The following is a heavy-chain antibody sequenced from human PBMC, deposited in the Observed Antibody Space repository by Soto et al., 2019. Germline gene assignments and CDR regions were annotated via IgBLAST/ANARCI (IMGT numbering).Heavy chain of an antibody. CDR2: IYPGDSDT. CDR1: GYSFTSYW. Sequence: GESLKISCKGSGYSFTSYWIGWVRQMPGKGLEWMGIIYPGDSDTRYSPSFQGQVTISVDKSISTAYLQWSSLKASDTAMYYCASGSSWYRHYYGMDVWGQGTTVTVSS. CDR3: ASGSSWYRHYYGMDV. V-gene: IGHV5-51*01. D-gene: IGHD6-13*01. J-gene: IGHJ6*02.